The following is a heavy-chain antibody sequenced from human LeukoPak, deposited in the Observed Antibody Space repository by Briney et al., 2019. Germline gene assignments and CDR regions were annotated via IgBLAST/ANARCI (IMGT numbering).Heavy chain of an antibody. J-gene: IGHJ3*02. CDR3: ARARPGHDAFDI. V-gene: IGHV1-8*03. CDR2: MNPNSGNT. Sequence: GASVKVSCKASGYTFTSYDINWVRQAPGQGLEWMGWMNPNSGNTGYAQKFQGRVTITRNTSISTAYMELSSLRSEDTAVYYCARARPGHDAFDIWGQGTMVTVSS. CDR1: GYTFTSYD.